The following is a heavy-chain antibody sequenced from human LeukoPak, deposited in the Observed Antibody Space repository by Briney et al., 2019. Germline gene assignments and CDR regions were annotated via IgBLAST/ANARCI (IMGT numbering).Heavy chain of an antibody. CDR3: ARYSSSSGVGY. CDR1: GGPISTYY. V-gene: IGHV4-59*01. J-gene: IGHJ4*02. CDR2: IYSSGST. D-gene: IGHD6-6*01. Sequence: KTSETLSLTCTVSGGPISTYYWSWIRQPPGKGLEWIGYIYSSGSTNYNPSLKSRVTISVDTSKNQFSLKLSSVTAADTAVYYCARYSSSSGVGYWGQGTLVTVSS.